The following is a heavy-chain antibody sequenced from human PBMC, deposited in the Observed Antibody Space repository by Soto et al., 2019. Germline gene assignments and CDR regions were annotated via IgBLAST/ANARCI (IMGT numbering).Heavy chain of an antibody. CDR3: ARDGGTLWYGVSSRCDP. J-gene: IGHJ5*02. Sequence: QVPLVQSGAEVKKPGASVKVSCKASGYTFITQSMHWVRQAPGQRLEWMGWIATANGNTRYSQKFQERVTVTRDTPATPVYLHLHNLTSEDTAIYYCARDGGTLWYGVSSRCDPWCPGTLVTVSS. CDR1: GYTFITQS. V-gene: IGHV1-3*04. D-gene: IGHD3-10*01. CDR2: IATANGNT.